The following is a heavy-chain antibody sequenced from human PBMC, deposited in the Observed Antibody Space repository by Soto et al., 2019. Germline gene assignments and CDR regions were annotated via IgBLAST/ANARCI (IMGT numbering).Heavy chain of an antibody. Sequence: PGGSLRLSCAASGFTFSSYWMSWVRQAPGKGLVWVSRINSDGSSTTYADSVKGRFTISRDNAKNTLYLQMTSLRAEDTAVYYCARVSREVVPAAIDYWGQGTLVTVS. J-gene: IGHJ4*02. CDR3: ARVSREVVPAAIDY. V-gene: IGHV3-74*01. CDR1: GFTFSSYW. D-gene: IGHD2-2*01. CDR2: INSDGSST.